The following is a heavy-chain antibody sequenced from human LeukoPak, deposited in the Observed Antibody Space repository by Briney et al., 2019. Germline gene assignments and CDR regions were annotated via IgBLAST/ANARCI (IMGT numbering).Heavy chain of an antibody. CDR2: IKQDGSEK. CDR1: GFTFSSYW. Sequence: GSLRLSCAASGFTFSSYWKSWVRQAPGKGLEWVANIKQDGSEKYYADSVKGRFTISRDNAKNSLYLQMNSLRAEDTAVYYCARVLQQLVRYYYYGMDVWGQGTTVTVSS. J-gene: IGHJ6*02. D-gene: IGHD6-13*01. V-gene: IGHV3-7*01. CDR3: ARVLQQLVRYYYYGMDV.